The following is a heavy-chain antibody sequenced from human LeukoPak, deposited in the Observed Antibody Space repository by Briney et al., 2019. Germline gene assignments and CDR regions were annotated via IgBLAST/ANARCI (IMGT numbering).Heavy chain of an antibody. CDR1: GFTFSSYA. D-gene: IGHD2-15*01. V-gene: IGHV3-23*01. CDR2: ISRSGDGT. CDR3: AKEGLDCSGGRCYYGYYYMDV. J-gene: IGHJ6*03. Sequence: GGSLRLSCAASGFTFSSYAMSWVRQAPGKGLEWVSGISRSGDGTYYADSVKGRFTISRDNSKNTLYLQMNSLRAEDTALYFCAKEGLDCSGGRCYYGYYYMDVWGKGTTVTVSS.